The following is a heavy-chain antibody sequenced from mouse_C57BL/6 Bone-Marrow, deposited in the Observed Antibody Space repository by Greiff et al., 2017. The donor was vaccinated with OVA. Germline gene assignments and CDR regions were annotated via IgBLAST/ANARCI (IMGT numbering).Heavy chain of an antibody. J-gene: IGHJ1*03. CDR1: GYTFTSYW. V-gene: IGHV1-52*01. Sequence: QVQLQQPGAELVRPGSSVKLSCKASGYTFTSYWMHWVKQRPIQGLEWIGNIDPSDSETNYNQKFKDKATLTVDKSSSTAYMQLSSLTSEDSAVYCCARVTVVEHSYFCVWGTGATVTVSS. CDR2: IDPSDSET. CDR3: ARVTVVEHSYFCV. D-gene: IGHD1-1*01.